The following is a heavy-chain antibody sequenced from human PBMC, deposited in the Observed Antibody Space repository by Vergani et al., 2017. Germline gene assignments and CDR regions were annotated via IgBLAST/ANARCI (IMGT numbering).Heavy chain of an antibody. CDR2: IIPIFGTA. Sequence: QEQLVQSGSELKKPGASVKVSCKASGGTFSSYAISWVRQAPGQGLEWMGGIIPIFGTANYAQKFQGRVTITADESTSTAYMELSSLRSEDTAVYYCARARGTTGTTAGAFDIWGQGTMVTVSS. J-gene: IGHJ3*02. CDR3: ARARGTTGTTAGAFDI. V-gene: IGHV1-69*13. CDR1: GGTFSSYA. D-gene: IGHD1-1*01.